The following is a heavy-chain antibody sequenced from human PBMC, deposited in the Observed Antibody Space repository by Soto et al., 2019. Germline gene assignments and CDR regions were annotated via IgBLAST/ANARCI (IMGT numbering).Heavy chain of an antibody. CDR3: ASDTVGDSDTYGLDV. D-gene: IGHD1-26*01. J-gene: IGHJ6*02. CDR2: IWHDGNNK. V-gene: IGHV3-33*01. Sequence: PGGSLRLSCAASGFTFSNYGMHWVRQAPGKGLEWVAIIWHDGNNKYYADSVRGRFIISRDNSKNRLYLQMNSLRAEDTAVYYCASDTVGDSDTYGLDVWGQGTPVTVSS. CDR1: GFTFSNYG.